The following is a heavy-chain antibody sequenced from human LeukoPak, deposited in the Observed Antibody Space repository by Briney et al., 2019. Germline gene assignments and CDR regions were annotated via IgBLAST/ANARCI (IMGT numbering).Heavy chain of an antibody. CDR2: IKQDGSEK. CDR1: GFTFSSYW. D-gene: IGHD2-21*02. Sequence: PGGSLRLSCAASGFTFSSYWMSWVRQAPGKGLEWVANIKQDGSEKYYVDSVKGRFTISRDNAKNSLYLQMNSLRAEDTALYHCARLFCGGDCYSVDYFYNYAMDVWGQGTTVTVSS. CDR3: ARLFCGGDCYSVDYFYNYAMDV. V-gene: IGHV3-7*03. J-gene: IGHJ6*02.